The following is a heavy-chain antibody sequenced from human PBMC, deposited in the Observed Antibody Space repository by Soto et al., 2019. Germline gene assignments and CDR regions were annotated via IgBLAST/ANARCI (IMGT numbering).Heavy chain of an antibody. V-gene: IGHV3-30-3*01. CDR1: GFIFSSYA. J-gene: IGHJ4*02. CDR3: ARDYGDYFDY. CDR2: ISYDGSNK. Sequence: QVQLVESGGGVVQPGRSLRLSCAASGFIFSSYAMHWVRQAPGKGLEWVAVISYDGSNKYYADSVKGRFTISRDNSKNTLYLQMNSLRAEDTAVYYCARDYGDYFDYWGQGTLVTVSS. D-gene: IGHD4-17*01.